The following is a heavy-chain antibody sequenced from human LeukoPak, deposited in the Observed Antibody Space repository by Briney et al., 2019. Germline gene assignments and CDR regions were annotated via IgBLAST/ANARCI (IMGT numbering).Heavy chain of an antibody. CDR3: ARGGVLYYYIDV. CDR2: ISTSSSYI. V-gene: IGHV3-21*01. J-gene: IGHJ6*03. D-gene: IGHD3-3*01. CDR1: GFPFSSYS. Sequence: GGSLRLSCAASGFPFSSYSMNWVRQAPGKGLEWVSSISTSSSYIYYADSVKGRFTISRDNARNSLYLEMNSLRAEDTAVYYCARGGVLYYYIDVWGKGTTVTISS.